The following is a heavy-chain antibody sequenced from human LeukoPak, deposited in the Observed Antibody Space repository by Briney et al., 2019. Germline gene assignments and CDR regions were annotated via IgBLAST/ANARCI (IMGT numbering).Heavy chain of an antibody. CDR2: ISGSGGRT. D-gene: IGHD2-15*01. CDR1: GFTFSSYA. Sequence: GGSLRLSCAASGFTFSSYAMSWVRQAPGKGLEWVSAISGSGGRTHYADSVRGRFTISRDNSKNTLYLQMNSLRAEDTAVYYCAKDLPGPIVVVAASNYWGQGTLVTVSS. V-gene: IGHV3-23*01. J-gene: IGHJ4*02. CDR3: AKDLPGPIVVVAASNY.